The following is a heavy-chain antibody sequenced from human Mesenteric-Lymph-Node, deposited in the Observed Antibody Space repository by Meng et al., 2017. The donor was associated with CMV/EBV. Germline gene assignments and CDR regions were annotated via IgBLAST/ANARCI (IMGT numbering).Heavy chain of an antibody. CDR2: IYYSGST. D-gene: IGHD2-8*01. J-gene: IGHJ5*02. V-gene: IGHV4-59*01. CDR3: ARDILGVYGLRWTTFDP. Sequence: SETLSLTCTVSGGSISSYYWSWIRQPPGKGLEWIGYIYYSGSTNYNPSLKSRVTISVDTSKNQFSLKLSSVTAADTAVYYCARDILGVYGLRWTTFDPWGQGILVTVSS. CDR1: GGSISSYY.